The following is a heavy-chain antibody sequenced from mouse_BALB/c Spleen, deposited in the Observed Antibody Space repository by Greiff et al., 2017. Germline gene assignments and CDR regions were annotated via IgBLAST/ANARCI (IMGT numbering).Heavy chain of an antibody. D-gene: IGHD3-2*01. CDR2: ISSGGSYT. V-gene: IGHV5-6*01. J-gene: IGHJ3*01. Sequence: EVQRVESGGDLVKPGGSLKLSCAASGFTFSSYGMSWVRQTPDKRLEWVATISSGGSYTYYPDSVKGRFTISRDNAKNTLYLQMSSLKSEDTAMYYCARGGDSSGFAYWGQGTLVTVSA. CDR3: ARGGDSSGFAY. CDR1: GFTFSSYG.